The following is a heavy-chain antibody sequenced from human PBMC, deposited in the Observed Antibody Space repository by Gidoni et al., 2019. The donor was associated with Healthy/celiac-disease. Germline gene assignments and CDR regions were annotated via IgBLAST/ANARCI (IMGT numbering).Heavy chain of an antibody. J-gene: IGHJ6*02. Sequence: EVQLVESGGGLIQPGGSLRLSCAASGFTVSSNYMSWVRQAPGKGLEGVSVIYSGGSTYYADSVKGRFTISRDNSKNTLYLQMNSLRAEDTAVYYCARGPRIAVAVYYYYGMDVWGQGTTVTVSS. CDR1: GFTVSSNY. CDR3: ARGPRIAVAVYYYYGMDV. D-gene: IGHD6-19*01. V-gene: IGHV3-53*01. CDR2: IYSGGST.